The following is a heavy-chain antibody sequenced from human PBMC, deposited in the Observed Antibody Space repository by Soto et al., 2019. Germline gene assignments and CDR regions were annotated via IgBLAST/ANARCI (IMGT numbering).Heavy chain of an antibody. D-gene: IGHD4-4*01. Sequence: QVQLQESGPGLVKPSETLSLTCTVSGGSISTYYWSWIRQPPGKGLEWIGYMDYSGSTNYNPSLKSRVTISVDTSKNQYSLKLSSVTAADTAAYYCARQRAAYSSYVYYYYYMDVWGKGTTVTVSS. CDR1: GGSISTYY. CDR2: MDYSGST. CDR3: ARQRAAYSSYVYYYYYMDV. J-gene: IGHJ6*03. V-gene: IGHV4-59*08.